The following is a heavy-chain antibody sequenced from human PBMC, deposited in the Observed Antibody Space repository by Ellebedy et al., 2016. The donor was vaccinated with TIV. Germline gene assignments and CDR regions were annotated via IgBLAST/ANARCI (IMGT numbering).Heavy chain of an antibody. Sequence: GESLKISCAASGFAFSSRGMNWVRQAPGKGLPWVSYISSNLRYRNYTDSVKGRFTISRDNAKNSLSLQMDSLRAEDKALYYCVTDRGEGGLLSFFDFWGRGTQVTVST. V-gene: IGHV3-21*01. CDR1: GFAFSSRG. D-gene: IGHD2/OR15-2a*01. J-gene: IGHJ4*02. CDR3: VTDRGEGGLLSFFDF. CDR2: ISSNLRYR.